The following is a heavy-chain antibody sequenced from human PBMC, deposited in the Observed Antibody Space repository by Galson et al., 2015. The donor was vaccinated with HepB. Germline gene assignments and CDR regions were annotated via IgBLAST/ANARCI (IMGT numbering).Heavy chain of an antibody. CDR2: MWYDGSNK. J-gene: IGHJ6*02. V-gene: IGHV3-33*01. CDR1: GFTFTNYG. CDR3: ARDPSWSPRIYYYGMDV. D-gene: IGHD1-14*01. Sequence: SLRLSCAASGFTFTNYGMHWVRQAPGKGLEWVAFMWYDGSNKFYADSVKGRFTISRDNAKNSLYLQMNSLRDEDTAVYYCARDPSWSPRIYYYGMDVWGQGTTVTVSS.